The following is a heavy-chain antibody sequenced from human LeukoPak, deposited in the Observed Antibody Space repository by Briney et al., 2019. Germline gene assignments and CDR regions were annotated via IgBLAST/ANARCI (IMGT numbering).Heavy chain of an antibody. CDR1: GYTFTSYA. D-gene: IGHD6-19*01. CDR3: ARDQVSVAGTTDY. J-gene: IGHJ4*02. Sequence: ASVKVSCKASGYTFTSYAMHWVRQAPGQRLEWMGWINAGNGNTKYSQKFQGRVTITRDTSASTAYMELSSLRSEDTAVYYCARDQVSVAGTTDYWGQGTLVTVSS. V-gene: IGHV1-3*01. CDR2: INAGNGNT.